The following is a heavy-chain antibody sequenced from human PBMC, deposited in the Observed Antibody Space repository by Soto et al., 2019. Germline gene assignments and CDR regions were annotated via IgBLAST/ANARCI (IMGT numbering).Heavy chain of an antibody. Sequence: GGSLRLSCAASGFTVSSNYMSWVRQAPGKGLEWVSVIYSGGSTYYADSVKGRFTISRDNSKNTLYLQMNSLRAEDTAVYYCARERNSPLDYYYYYMDVWGKGTTVTVSS. J-gene: IGHJ6*03. CDR2: IYSGGST. V-gene: IGHV3-66*01. D-gene: IGHD6-13*01. CDR3: ARERNSPLDYYYYYMDV. CDR1: GFTVSSNY.